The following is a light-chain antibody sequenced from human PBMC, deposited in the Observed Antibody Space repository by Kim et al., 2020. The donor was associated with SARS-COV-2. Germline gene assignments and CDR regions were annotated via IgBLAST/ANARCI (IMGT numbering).Light chain of an antibody. CDR2: YVN. V-gene: IGLV2-14*03. CDR3: SSYTSSSTYV. J-gene: IGLJ1*01. CDR1: SSDVGAYDY. Sequence: QSALTQPASVSASPGQSITISCTGTSSDVGAYDYVSWYQHHPGKGPKLMIYYVNKRPSGISNRFSGSKSGNTASLTISGLQAEDEADYYCSSYTSSSTYVFGTGTKVTVL.